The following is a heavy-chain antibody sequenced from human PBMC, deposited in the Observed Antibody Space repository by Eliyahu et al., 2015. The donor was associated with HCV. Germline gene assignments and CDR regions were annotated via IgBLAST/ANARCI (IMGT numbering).Heavy chain of an antibody. CDR3: CWSGSEELFNY. V-gene: IGHV3-15*01. J-gene: IGHJ4*02. CDR2: IKSKAGGGAT. CDR1: GFTXNYAW. D-gene: IGHD3-3*01. Sequence: DVQLVESGGGLVKPGGSLRLSCAASGFTXNYAWMSWVRQASGKGLEWVGRIKSKAGGGATDYAAPVKGRFTISRDDSKNTLYLQLNDLKIEDTAVYYCCWSGSEELFNYWGQGTLVTVSS.